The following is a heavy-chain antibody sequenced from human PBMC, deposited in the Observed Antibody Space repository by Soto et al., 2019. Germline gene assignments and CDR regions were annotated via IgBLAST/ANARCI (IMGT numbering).Heavy chain of an antibody. D-gene: IGHD3-16*01. CDR1: GFMFSDYA. J-gene: IGHJ5*02. CDR3: AKDAIANDGIWLMDS. CDR2: LLRPGRST. Sequence: PGGSLRLSCAASGFMFSDYAMTWARQAPGKEPEWVSGLLRPGRSTYYADSVKGRFTISGDTSANTVYLQMDSLRAEDTAVYYCAKDAIANDGIWLMDSWGQGTVVTVSS. V-gene: IGHV3-23*01.